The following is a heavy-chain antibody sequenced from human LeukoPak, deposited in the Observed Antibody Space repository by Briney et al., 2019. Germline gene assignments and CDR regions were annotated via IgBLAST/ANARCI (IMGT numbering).Heavy chain of an antibody. Sequence: GESLKISCEGSGYSFSSYWIGWVRQMPGKGLEWMGIIYPGDSNTRYSPSFQGQVTISADKSINTAYLQWSSLKASDTAMYYCARQDRGSRGAFDYWGQGTLVTVSS. CDR1: GYSFSSYW. D-gene: IGHD1-26*01. J-gene: IGHJ4*02. CDR2: IYPGDSNT. V-gene: IGHV5-51*01. CDR3: ARQDRGSRGAFDY.